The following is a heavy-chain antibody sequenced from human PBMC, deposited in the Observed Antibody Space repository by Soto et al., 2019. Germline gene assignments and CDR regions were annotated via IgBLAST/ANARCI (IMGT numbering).Heavy chain of an antibody. J-gene: IGHJ5*02. V-gene: IGHV3-23*01. CDR2: ISGSGSST. CDR3: ARDLVVAATYGVTWFDP. CDR1: GFTFSSYS. Sequence: PGGSLRLSCAASGFTFSSYSMRWVRQAPGEGLEWVSGISGSGSSTYYADSVKGRFTISRDNAKNTLYLQMNSLRAEDTAVYYCARDLVVAATYGVTWFDPWGQGTPVTVSS. D-gene: IGHD2-15*01.